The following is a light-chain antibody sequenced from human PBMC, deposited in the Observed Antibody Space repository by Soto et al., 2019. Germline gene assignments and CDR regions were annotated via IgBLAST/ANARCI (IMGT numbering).Light chain of an antibody. CDR1: QSVSDSY. V-gene: IGKV3-20*01. CDR3: QHYGTSAL. CDR2: AS. J-gene: IGKJ3*01. Sequence: EIVLTQSPGTLFLSPGERATLSCRASQSVSDSYLAWYQQKPGQAPRLLIYASSRATGIPDRFSGSGSGTDFPLTISRLEPEDFAVYYWQHYGTSALFGPGTKVDIK.